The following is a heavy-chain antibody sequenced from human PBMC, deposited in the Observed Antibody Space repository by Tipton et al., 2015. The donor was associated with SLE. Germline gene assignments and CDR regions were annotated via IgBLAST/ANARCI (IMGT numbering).Heavy chain of an antibody. Sequence: SLRLSCAASGFTFSDYTLNWVRQAPGKGLEWVSSISGSLSCIYYTDSVKGRFTISRDNPKSSLYLQMNSLRVEDTGIYYCARDHPPHYWGQGTLVTVSS. V-gene: IGHV3-21*01. CDR1: GFTFSDYT. CDR2: ISGSLSCI. CDR3: ARDHPPHY. J-gene: IGHJ4*02.